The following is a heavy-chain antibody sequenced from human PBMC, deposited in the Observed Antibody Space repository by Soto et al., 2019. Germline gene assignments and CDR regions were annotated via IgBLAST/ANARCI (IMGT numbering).Heavy chain of an antibody. V-gene: IGHV4-30-4*01. CDR3: AARFLEWLPYDY. J-gene: IGHJ4*02. D-gene: IGHD3-3*01. CDR1: GGSISSGDYY. Sequence: QVQLQESGPGLVKPSQTLSLTCTVSGGSISSGDYYWSWILQPPGKGLGWIGYIHYSGSTYYNPSLKGRVTISVDTSKNQFAVKLSSVTAADTAVYYCAARFLEWLPYDYWGQGTLVTVSS. CDR2: IHYSGST.